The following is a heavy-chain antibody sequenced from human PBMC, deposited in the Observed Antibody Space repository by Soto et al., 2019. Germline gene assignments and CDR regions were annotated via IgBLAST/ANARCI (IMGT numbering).Heavy chain of an antibody. CDR3: AKGGAIVAAGTRVYLYNAMDV. D-gene: IGHD1-26*01. V-gene: IGHV1-2*02. J-gene: IGHJ4*02. Sequence: VASVKVSCKASGYTFTGYYVHWVRQAPGQGLEWMGWINPNSGDTYLAQRFQGRVTMNRDTSIGTAYMELRGLTSDDTAEYYCAKGGAIVAAGTRVYLYNAMDVWGQGMLVTVSS. CDR1: GYTFTGYY. CDR2: INPNSGDT.